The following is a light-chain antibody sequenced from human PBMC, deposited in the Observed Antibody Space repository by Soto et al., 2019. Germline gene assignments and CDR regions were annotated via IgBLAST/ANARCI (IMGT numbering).Light chain of an antibody. J-gene: IGKJ5*01. CDR1: QSVSNQ. V-gene: IGKV3-11*01. CDR3: QKRNNWPSIT. CDR2: DAY. Sequence: EILMTQSPATLSVSPGQRATLSGRSSQSVSNQLAWYQQKPGQVHRLLIYDAYNRATGIPHTFTGSGSGTDFTLTIRRLEPEDFAVYYCQKRNNWPSITFGQVTRVELK.